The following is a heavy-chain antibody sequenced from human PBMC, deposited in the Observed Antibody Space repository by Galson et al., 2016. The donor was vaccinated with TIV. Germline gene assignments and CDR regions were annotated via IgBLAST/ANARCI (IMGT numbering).Heavy chain of an antibody. Sequence: SVKVSCKASGYSFTGYFMHWVRQAPGQGLEWMGWINPKTGATTYAQEFQGRITMTRVTSASTVYMDLNRLQSDDTAVYYCARSDSYYKYALDVWGQGTTVTVSS. V-gene: IGHV1-2*02. D-gene: IGHD3-10*01. J-gene: IGHJ3*01. CDR2: INPKTGAT. CDR3: ARSDSYYKYALDV. CDR1: GYSFTGYF.